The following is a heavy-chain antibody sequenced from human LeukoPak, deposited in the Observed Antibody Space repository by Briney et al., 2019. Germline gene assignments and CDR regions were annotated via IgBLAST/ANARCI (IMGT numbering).Heavy chain of an antibody. V-gene: IGHV3-23*01. Sequence: PGGSLRLSCAAPGFTFSSYAMSWVRQAPGKGLEWVSAISGSGGSTYYADSVKGRFTISRDNSKNTLYLQMNSMRAEDTAVYYCAKDLRGVVPAAISAFDIWGQGTMVTVSS. CDR3: AKDLRGVVPAAISAFDI. D-gene: IGHD2-2*01. CDR2: ISGSGGST. J-gene: IGHJ3*02. CDR1: GFTFSSYA.